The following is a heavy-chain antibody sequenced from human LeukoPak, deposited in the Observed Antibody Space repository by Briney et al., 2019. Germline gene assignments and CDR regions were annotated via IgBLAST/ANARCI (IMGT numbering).Heavy chain of an antibody. J-gene: IGHJ3*02. Sequence: GGSLRLSCAASGFTFSSYGMHWVRQAPGKGLEWVASIKQGESERYYVDSVNGRFTISRDNAKNSLYLQMNSLRAEDTAVYYCARGDNSAFDIWGQGTMVTVSS. CDR2: IKQGESER. CDR1: GFTFSSYG. D-gene: IGHD3-22*01. V-gene: IGHV3-7*04. CDR3: ARGDNSAFDI.